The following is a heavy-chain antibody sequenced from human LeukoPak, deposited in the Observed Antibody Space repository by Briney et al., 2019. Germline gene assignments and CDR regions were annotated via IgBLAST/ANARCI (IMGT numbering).Heavy chain of an antibody. CDR3: AKDQSAIRFDC. D-gene: IGHD2-2*02. Sequence: GGSLRLSCAASGFTFSSYWMHWVRHAPGKGLAWVSRINSDGSSTSYADSVKGRFTISRDNSKSTLFLQMNSLRPEDTAVYYCAKDQSAIRFDCWGQGTLVTVSS. CDR2: INSDGSST. J-gene: IGHJ4*02. V-gene: IGHV3-74*01. CDR1: GFTFSSYW.